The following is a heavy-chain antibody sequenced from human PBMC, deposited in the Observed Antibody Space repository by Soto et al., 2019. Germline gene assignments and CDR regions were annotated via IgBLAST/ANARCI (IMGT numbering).Heavy chain of an antibody. D-gene: IGHD6-19*01. J-gene: IGHJ5*02. CDR2: IIPIFGTA. CDR3: ARGREEAGKPNWFDP. V-gene: IGHV1-69*06. CDR1: GSTFSSYA. Sequence: QVQLVQSGAEVKKPGSSVKVSCKASGSTFSSYAISWVRQAPGQGLEWMGGIIPIFGTANYAQKFQGRVTITADKSTSTAHMELSSLRSEDTAVYYCARGREEAGKPNWFDPWGQGTLVTVSS.